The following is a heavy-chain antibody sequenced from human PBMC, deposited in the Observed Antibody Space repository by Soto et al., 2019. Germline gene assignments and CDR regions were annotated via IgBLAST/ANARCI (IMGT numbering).Heavy chain of an antibody. D-gene: IGHD1-1*01. CDR2: IIPIFGTA. CDR1: GGTFSSYA. Sequence: SVKVSCKASGGTFSSYAISWVRQAPGQGLEWMGGIIPIFGTANYAQKFQGRVTITADESTSTAYMELSSLRSEDTAVYYCARGSLEPIVPYYYYYGMDVWGQGTTVTVSS. J-gene: IGHJ6*02. V-gene: IGHV1-69*13. CDR3: ARGSLEPIVPYYYYYGMDV.